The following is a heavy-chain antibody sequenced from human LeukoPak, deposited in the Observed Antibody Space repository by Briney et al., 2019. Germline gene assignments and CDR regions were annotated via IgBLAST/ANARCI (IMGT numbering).Heavy chain of an antibody. CDR3: ARGERRVSSRIDF. CDR2: ISTSSSYI. Sequence: GRSLRLSCAASGFTFSTYSMHWVRQAPGKGLEWVSSISTSSSYIYYADSVKGRFTISRDNAKNSLFLQMSGLRAEDTAVYYCARGERRVSSRIDFWGQGTLVTVSS. CDR1: GFTFSTYS. V-gene: IGHV3-21*01. D-gene: IGHD1-26*01. J-gene: IGHJ4*02.